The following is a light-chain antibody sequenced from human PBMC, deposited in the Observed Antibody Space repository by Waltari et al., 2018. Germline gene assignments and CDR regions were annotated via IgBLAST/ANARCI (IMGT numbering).Light chain of an antibody. V-gene: IGLV1-44*01. CDR1: SSTIGSNT. CDR3: AAWDDSLNGVV. CDR2: SNN. J-gene: IGLJ2*01. Sequence: QSVLTQPPSASGTPWPRVTISCSGSSSTIGSNTVHWYQQLPGTAPKLLIYSNNPRPSGVPDRFSGSKSGTSASLAISGLQSEDEADYYCAAWDDSLNGVVFGGGTKLTVL.